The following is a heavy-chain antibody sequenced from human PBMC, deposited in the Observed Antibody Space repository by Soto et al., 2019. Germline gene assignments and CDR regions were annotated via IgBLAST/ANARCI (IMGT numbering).Heavy chain of an antibody. D-gene: IGHD3-3*01. CDR3: ASGYEPIFDY. V-gene: IGHV4-34*01. Sequence: QVQLQQWGAGLLKPSETLSLTCAVYGGSFSGYYWSWIRQPPGKGLEWIGEINHSGSTNYNPSIKSRVTISVDTSKSQFSLKLSSVTAADTAVYYCASGYEPIFDYWGQGTLVTVSS. J-gene: IGHJ4*02. CDR2: INHSGST. CDR1: GGSFSGYY.